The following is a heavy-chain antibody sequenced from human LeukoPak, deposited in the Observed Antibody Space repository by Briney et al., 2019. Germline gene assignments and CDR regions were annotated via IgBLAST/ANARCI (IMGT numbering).Heavy chain of an antibody. CDR1: GYSISSGYY. J-gene: IGHJ4*02. V-gene: IGHV4-38-2*02. Sequence: SETLSLTCTVSGYSISSGYYWGWIRQPPGKGLEWIGSIYHSGSTYYNPSLKSRVTISVDTSKNQFSLKLSSVTAADTAVYYCARGRTIFGVVIVARWYFDYWGQGTLVTVSS. D-gene: IGHD3-3*01. CDR2: IYHSGST. CDR3: ARGRTIFGVVIVARWYFDY.